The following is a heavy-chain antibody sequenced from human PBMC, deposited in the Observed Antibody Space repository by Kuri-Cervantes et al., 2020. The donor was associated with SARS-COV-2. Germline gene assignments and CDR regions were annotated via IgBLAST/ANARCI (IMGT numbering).Heavy chain of an antibody. D-gene: IGHD2-21*01. CDR1: GYSFSTYD. V-gene: IGHV1-8*02. J-gene: IGHJ4*02. Sequence: ASVKVSCKASGYSFSTYDINWVRQAAGQGLEWMGWLNPDTGNTGNTKKFQGRVTMTSDTSINTAYMELSSLTSEETAIYYCYCAPKEGFDSWGQGTLVTVSS. CDR3: YCAPKEGFDS. CDR2: LNPDTGNT.